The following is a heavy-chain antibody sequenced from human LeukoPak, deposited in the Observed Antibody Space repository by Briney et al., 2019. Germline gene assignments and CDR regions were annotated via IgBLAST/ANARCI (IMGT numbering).Heavy chain of an antibody. D-gene: IGHD5-18*01. Sequence: GASVKVSCKASGYTFTGYYMHWVRQAPGRELEWMGWINPNSGGTNYAQKFQGRVTMTRDTSISTAYMELSRLRSDDTAVYYCARGIKEGYSYGFHAFDIWGQGTMVTVSS. CDR1: GYTFTGYY. CDR2: INPNSGGT. CDR3: ARGIKEGYSYGFHAFDI. J-gene: IGHJ3*02. V-gene: IGHV1-2*02.